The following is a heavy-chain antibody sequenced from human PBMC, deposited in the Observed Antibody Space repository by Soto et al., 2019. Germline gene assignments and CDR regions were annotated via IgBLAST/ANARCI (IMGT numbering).Heavy chain of an antibody. J-gene: IGHJ6*02. D-gene: IGHD6-19*01. Sequence: SETLSLTCTVSGGSISSYYWSWIRQPAGKGLEWIGRIYTSGSTNYNPSLTSRVTMSVDTSKNQFSLKLSSVTAAETAVYYCARGAVAGYYYYGMDVWGQGTTVTVSS. CDR3: ARGAVAGYYYYGMDV. CDR2: IYTSGST. CDR1: GGSISSYY. V-gene: IGHV4-4*07.